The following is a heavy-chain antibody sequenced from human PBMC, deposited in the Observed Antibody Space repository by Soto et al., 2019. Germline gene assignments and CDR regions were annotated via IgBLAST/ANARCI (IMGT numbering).Heavy chain of an antibody. Sequence: QVQLQQWGAGLLKPSETLSLTCAVYGGSFSGYYWSWIRQSPGMGLEWIGEINDRGSINYNPSLKSRVTISVDTPKNQLSLKLSSVAAADTAVYYCARGTYGPRLHHWGQGTLVTVSS. CDR1: GGSFSGYY. V-gene: IGHV4-34*01. D-gene: IGHD4-17*01. J-gene: IGHJ5*02. CDR3: ARGTYGPRLHH. CDR2: INDRGSI.